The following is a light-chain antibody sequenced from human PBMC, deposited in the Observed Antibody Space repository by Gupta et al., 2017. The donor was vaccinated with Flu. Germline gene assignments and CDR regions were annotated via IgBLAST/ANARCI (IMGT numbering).Light chain of an antibody. CDR3: AAWDDSLNGPV. CDR1: SSNIGSNT. V-gene: IGLV1-44*01. CDR2: SNN. Sequence: QSVLTQPPSASGTPGQRVTISCSGSSSNIGSNTVNWYQQHPGTAPNLLIYSNNRRPSGVPYRFSGSKSGTSASLAISGLQSEDEADYYCAAWDDSLNGPVFGGGTKLTVL. J-gene: IGLJ2*01.